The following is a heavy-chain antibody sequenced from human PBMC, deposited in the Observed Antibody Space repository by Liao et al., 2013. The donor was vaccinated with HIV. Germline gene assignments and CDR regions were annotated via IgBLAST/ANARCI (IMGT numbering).Heavy chain of an antibody. Sequence: QVRLEESGPRLVEPSETLSLTCTVSGASISSDFHYWGWIRLSPGKGLEWIGYISYTGSTNYSPSFKSRVTISVATSKNQFSLRLRSVTAADTALYYCARARRSLFGSGSYYFDYWGQGTLVTVSS. CDR2: ISYTGST. J-gene: IGHJ4*02. CDR3: ARARRSLFGSGSYYFDY. CDR1: GASISSDFHY. D-gene: IGHD3-10*01. V-gene: IGHV4-61*01.